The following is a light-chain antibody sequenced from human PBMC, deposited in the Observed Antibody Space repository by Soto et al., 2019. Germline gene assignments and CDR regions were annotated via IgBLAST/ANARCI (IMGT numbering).Light chain of an antibody. CDR2: DAS. J-gene: IGKJ4*01. V-gene: IGKV3-20*01. CDR3: QQYGSSPLT. Sequence: ETVMTQSPATLPVSPGERATLSCRASQSVSSGYLAWYQQKPGQAPRLLIYDASSRATGIPARFSGSGSGTDFTLTISGLEPEDVAVYYCQQYGSSPLTFGGGTKVDIK. CDR1: QSVSSGY.